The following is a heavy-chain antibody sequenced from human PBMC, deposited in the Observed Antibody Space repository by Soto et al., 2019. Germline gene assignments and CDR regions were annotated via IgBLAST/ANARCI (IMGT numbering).Heavy chain of an antibody. CDR1: GFTFSDYY. CDR3: ARLYSGGWYGVDY. Sequence: QVQLVESGGGLVKPGGSLRLSCAASGFTFSDYYMSWIRQAPGKGLEWISYISSSGGSTHYADSVKGRFTISRDNAKNSLYLQMNSLRVEDTAVYYCARLYSGGWYGVDYWGQGTLVTVSS. D-gene: IGHD6-19*01. CDR2: ISSSGGST. V-gene: IGHV3-11*01. J-gene: IGHJ4*02.